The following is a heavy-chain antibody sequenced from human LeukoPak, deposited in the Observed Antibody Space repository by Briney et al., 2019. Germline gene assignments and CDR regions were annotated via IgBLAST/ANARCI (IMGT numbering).Heavy chain of an antibody. CDR3: AAGGLYDLLPY. D-gene: IGHD3-3*01. V-gene: IGHV1-24*01. CDR2: FDHGNREI. CDR1: GHTLSDLT. J-gene: IGHJ4*02. Sequence: ASVKVSCKVSGHTLSDLTMHWVRQAPGKGLEWMGGFDHGNREIIYAQKFQGRVTMTEDASTDTAYMELSSLKSEDTAVYYCAAGGLYDLLPYWGQGTLVTDSS.